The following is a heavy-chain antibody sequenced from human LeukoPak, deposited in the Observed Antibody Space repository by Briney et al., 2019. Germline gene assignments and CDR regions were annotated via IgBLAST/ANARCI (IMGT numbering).Heavy chain of an antibody. CDR3: ARGYCSSTSCSMGGLWFDY. CDR1: GGTFSSYA. J-gene: IGHJ4*02. V-gene: IGHV1-69*04. CDR2: IVPILGIA. D-gene: IGHD2-2*01. Sequence: GASVKVSCKASGGTFSSYAISWVRQAPGQWLEWMGRIVPILGIANYAQKFQGRVTITADKSTSTAYMELSSLRSEDTAVYYCARGYCSSTSCSMGGLWFDYWGQGTLVTVSS.